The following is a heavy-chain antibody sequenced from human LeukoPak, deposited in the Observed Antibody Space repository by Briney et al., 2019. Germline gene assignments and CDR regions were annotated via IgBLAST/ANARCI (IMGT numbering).Heavy chain of an antibody. Sequence: GGSLRLSCATSGFSFSSYEMNWVRQAPGKGLEWVSKISISGTSTYYADSVKGRFTISRDNSKNTLYLQMNSLRAEDTAVYYCARDGSSGWYTFDYWGQGTLVTVSS. J-gene: IGHJ4*02. CDR3: ARDGSSGWYTFDY. CDR1: GFSFSSYE. CDR2: ISISGTST. D-gene: IGHD6-19*01. V-gene: IGHV3-48*03.